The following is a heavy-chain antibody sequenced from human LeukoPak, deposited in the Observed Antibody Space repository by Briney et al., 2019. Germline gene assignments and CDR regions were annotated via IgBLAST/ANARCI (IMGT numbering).Heavy chain of an antibody. J-gene: IGHJ3*02. V-gene: IGHV4-34*01. CDR2: INHSGST. Sequence: SETLSFTCAGYGGSFSGYYWGWIRQPPGKGLEWIGEINHSGSTYYSPTLKSRVIISVDTSKNQFSLKLNSVTAADTAVYYCARGAPKEIQLWLRLRGVAFDIWGQGTMVTVSS. CDR3: ARGAPKEIQLWLRLRGVAFDI. CDR1: GGSFSGYY. D-gene: IGHD5-18*01.